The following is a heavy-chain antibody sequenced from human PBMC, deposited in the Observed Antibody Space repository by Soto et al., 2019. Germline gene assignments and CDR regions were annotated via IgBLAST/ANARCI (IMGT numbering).Heavy chain of an antibody. D-gene: IGHD2-15*01. CDR1: CGSIISSSYY. Sequence: PSETLSLTCTFSCGSIISSSYYWGWIRQPPGMGLEWIGSIFYSGTTYYNPSLKSRVTIFVDTSKNQFSLQLTSVTAADTAVYYCARGAGSPTYYYGMDVWGQGTTVTVSS. J-gene: IGHJ6*02. CDR2: IFYSGTT. CDR3: ARGAGSPTYYYGMDV. V-gene: IGHV4-39*01.